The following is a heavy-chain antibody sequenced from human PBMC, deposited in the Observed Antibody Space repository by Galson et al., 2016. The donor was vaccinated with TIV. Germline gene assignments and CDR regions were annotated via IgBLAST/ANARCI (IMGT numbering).Heavy chain of an antibody. CDR2: IYHSGNT. CDR1: GDSISSGVYS. J-gene: IGHJ3*02. CDR3: ARVYSDYPGGAFDI. V-gene: IGHV4-30-2*01. D-gene: IGHD4-11*01. Sequence: TLSLTCAVSGDSISSGVYSWSWIRQPPGKGLEWIGYIYHSGNTYYNPSLKSRVAVSIATSRNQFSLKLSSVTAPDTAVYFCARVYSDYPGGAFDIWGQGTMVTVSS.